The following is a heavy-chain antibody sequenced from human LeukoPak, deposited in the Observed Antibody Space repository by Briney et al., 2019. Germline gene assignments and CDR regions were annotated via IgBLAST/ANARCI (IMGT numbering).Heavy chain of an antibody. D-gene: IGHD1-26*01. V-gene: IGHV1-3*01. CDR1: GYTFTSYA. CDR2: INAGNGNT. Sequence: ASVKVSCKASGYTFTSYAMHWMRQAPGQRLEWMGWINAGNGNTKYSQKFQGRVTITRDTSASTAYMELSSLRSEDTAVYYCARNGLAQWELLSYWGQGTLVTVSS. CDR3: ARNGLAQWELLSY. J-gene: IGHJ4*02.